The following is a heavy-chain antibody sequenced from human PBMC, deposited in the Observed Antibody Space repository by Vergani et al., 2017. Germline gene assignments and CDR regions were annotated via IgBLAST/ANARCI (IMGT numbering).Heavy chain of an antibody. J-gene: IGHJ4*02. CDR3: ARGRVRGYCSSTSCYRLFGAGNHIDY. V-gene: IGHV4-34*01. D-gene: IGHD2-2*03. Sequence: QVQPQQWGAGLLKPSETLSLTCAVYGGSFSGYYWSWIRQPPGKGLEWIGEINHSGSTNYNPSLKSRVTISVDTSKNQFSLKLSSVTAADTAVYYCARGRVRGYCSSTSCYRLFGAGNHIDYWGQGTLVTVSS. CDR1: GGSFSGYY. CDR2: INHSGST.